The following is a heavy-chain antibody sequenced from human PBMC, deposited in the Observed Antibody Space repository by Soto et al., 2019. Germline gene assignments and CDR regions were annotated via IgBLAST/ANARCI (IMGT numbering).Heavy chain of an antibody. D-gene: IGHD3-9*01. V-gene: IGHV3-21*01. Sequence: EVQLVESGGGLVKPGGSLRLSCAASGLTFSSYSMNWVRKAPGKGLEWVSSISSSSSYIYYADSVKGRFTISRDNAKNSLYLQMNSLRAEDTAVYYCARDLFTLVNYFDYWGQGTLVTVSS. CDR1: GLTFSSYS. CDR3: ARDLFTLVNYFDY. CDR2: ISSSSSYI. J-gene: IGHJ4*02.